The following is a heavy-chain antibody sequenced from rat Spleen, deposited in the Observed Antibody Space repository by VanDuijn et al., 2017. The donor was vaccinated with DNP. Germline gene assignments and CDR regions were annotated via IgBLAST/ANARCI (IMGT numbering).Heavy chain of an antibody. J-gene: IGHJ3*01. D-gene: IGHD1-1*01. V-gene: IGHV3-3*01. CDR3: ARWDHYIGFAY. Sequence: EVQLQESGPGPVKPSLSLSLTCSVTGYSITSNYWAWIRKFPGNKMEWMGYINSAGSTHYNPSLKSRISITRDTSKNQFFLQVNSVTTEDTATYYCARWDHYIGFAYWGQGTLVTVSS. CDR1: GYSITSNY. CDR2: INSAGST.